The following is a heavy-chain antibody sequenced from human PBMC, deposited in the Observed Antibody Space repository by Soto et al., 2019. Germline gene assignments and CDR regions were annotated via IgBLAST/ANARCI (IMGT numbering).Heavy chain of an antibody. D-gene: IGHD3-22*01. CDR2: ISYDGSNK. CDR1: GFTFSSYA. J-gene: IGHJ4*02. CDR3: ARDPYYYDSSGYFGY. V-gene: IGHV3-30-3*01. Sequence: MQLLESGGGLVQPGGSLRLSCAASGFTFSSYAMHWVRQAPGKGLEWVAVISYDGSNKYYADSVKGRFTISRDNSKNTLYLQMNSLRAEDTAVYYCARDPYYYDSSGYFGYWGQGTLVTVSS.